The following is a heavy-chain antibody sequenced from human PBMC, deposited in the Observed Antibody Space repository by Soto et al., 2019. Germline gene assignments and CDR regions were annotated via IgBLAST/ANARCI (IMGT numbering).Heavy chain of an antibody. V-gene: IGHV3-15*07. CDR3: TRYSAAWGFDY. Sequence: APGKGLEWVGRIKSKTDGGTTDYAAPVKGRFIISRDDSKNTLYLQMNSLKTEDTAVYYCTRYSAAWGFDYWGQGTLVTVSS. D-gene: IGHD5-18*01. J-gene: IGHJ4*02. CDR2: IKSKTDGGTT.